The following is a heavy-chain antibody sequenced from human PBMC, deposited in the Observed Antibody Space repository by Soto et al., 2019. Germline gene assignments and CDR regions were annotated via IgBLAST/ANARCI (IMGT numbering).Heavy chain of an antibody. J-gene: IGHJ5*02. CDR1: GGSFSGYY. CDR3: ARSTRVVLRFLEWLLSTWFDP. CDR2: INHSGST. D-gene: IGHD3-3*01. Sequence: SETLSLTCAVYGGSFSGYYWSWIRQPPGKGLEWIGEINHSGSTNYNPSLKSRVTISVDTSKNQFSLKLSSVTAADTAVYYCARSTRVVLRFLEWLLSTWFDPWGQGTLVTVSS. V-gene: IGHV4-34*01.